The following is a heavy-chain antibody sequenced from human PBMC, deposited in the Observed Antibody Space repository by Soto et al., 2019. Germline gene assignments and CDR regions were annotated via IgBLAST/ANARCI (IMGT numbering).Heavy chain of an antibody. CDR3: ASHEYSSSELDSSGQT. D-gene: IGHD6-6*01. Sequence: QVQLVQSGAEVKKPGSSVKVSCEASGGTFSSYAISWVRQAPGQGLEWMGGIIPIFGTANYAQKFQGRVTITADKSPSTAYMELSSLRSEDTAVYYCASHEYSSSELDSSGQTWGQGTLVTVSS. J-gene: IGHJ4*02. CDR2: IIPIFGTA. V-gene: IGHV1-69*06. CDR1: GGTFSSYA.